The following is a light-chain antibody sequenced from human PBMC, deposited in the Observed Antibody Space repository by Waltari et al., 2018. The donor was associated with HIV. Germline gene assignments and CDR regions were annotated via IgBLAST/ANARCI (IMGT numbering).Light chain of an antibody. Sequence: QLVLTQSPSASASLGASVKLTCTLSSGPINYAIAWPQQQPEKGPRYLMKLNSDGSHSKGDGIPDRFSGSSSGAERYLTISSLQSEDEADYYCQTWGTPHVVFGGGTKLTVL. J-gene: IGLJ2*01. V-gene: IGLV4-69*01. CDR3: QTWGTPHVV. CDR2: LNSDGSH. CDR1: SGPINYA.